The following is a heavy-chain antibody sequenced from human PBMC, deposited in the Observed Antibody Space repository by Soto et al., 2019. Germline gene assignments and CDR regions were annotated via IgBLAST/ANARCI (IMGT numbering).Heavy chain of an antibody. CDR2: ITHSGST. Sequence: QVQLQQWRAGLLKPSETLSLTCAVYGGSFSGYYWSWICQPPGKGLECVGEITHSGSTNYNPSLKRRVTRSVDTSKNQFSLKLSSGTAADTAVYYCASLLYSTGWYLRPNRPYYGMDVCGQGTALTVSS. CDR1: GGSFSGYY. D-gene: IGHD6-19*01. V-gene: IGHV4-34*01. J-gene: IGHJ6*02. CDR3: ASLLYSTGWYLRPNRPYYGMDV.